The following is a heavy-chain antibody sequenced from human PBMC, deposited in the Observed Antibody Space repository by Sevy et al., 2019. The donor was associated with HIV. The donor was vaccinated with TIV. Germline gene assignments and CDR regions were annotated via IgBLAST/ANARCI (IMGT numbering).Heavy chain of an antibody. D-gene: IGHD3-22*01. CDR3: AVTKDYYDSSGYPFDY. V-gene: IGHV1-24*01. CDR2: FDPEDGKT. J-gene: IGHJ4*02. CDR1: GYTLTQLS. Sequence: ASVKVSCKVSGYTLTQLSMHWVRQAPGKGLEWMGTFDPEDGKTIYAKKFQGRVTMTEDKSTDTAYMQLTSLRSEDTAVFYCAVTKDYYDSSGYPFDYWGLGTLVTVSS.